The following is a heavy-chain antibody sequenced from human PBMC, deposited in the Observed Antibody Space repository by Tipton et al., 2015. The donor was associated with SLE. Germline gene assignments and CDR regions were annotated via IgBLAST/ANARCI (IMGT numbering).Heavy chain of an antibody. Sequence: QLVQSGAEVKKPGASVKVSCKASGYTFTSYYMHWVRQAPGQGLEWMGIINPSGGSTSYAQKFQGRVTMTRDTSTSTVYMELSSLRSEDTAVYYCARVPSRQLAFDAFDIWGQGTMVTVSS. CDR3: ARVPSRQLAFDAFDI. CDR1: GYTFTSYY. D-gene: IGHD6-13*01. J-gene: IGHJ3*02. V-gene: IGHV1-46*01. CDR2: INPSGGST.